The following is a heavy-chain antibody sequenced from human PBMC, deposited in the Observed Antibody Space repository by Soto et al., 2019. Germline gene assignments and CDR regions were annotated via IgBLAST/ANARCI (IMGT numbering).Heavy chain of an antibody. J-gene: IGHJ4*01. CDR2: ISYSGST. V-gene: IGHV4-59*01. D-gene: IGHD2-21*01. CDR3: AIDSYPGHFEY. CDR1: GDSFSSYY. Sequence: SETLSLTCTVSGDSFSSYYWSWIRQPPGKGLEWIGYISYSGSTKYNPSLKSRVTMSVETSKNQFSLNLTSVTTADTAVYYCAIDSYPGHFEYWGHGTLVTVSS.